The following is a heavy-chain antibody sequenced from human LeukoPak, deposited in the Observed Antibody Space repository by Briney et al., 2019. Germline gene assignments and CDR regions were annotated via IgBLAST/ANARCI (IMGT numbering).Heavy chain of an antibody. CDR1: GGSFSNYY. CDR3: ATWGYSGATPFDF. V-gene: IGHV4-4*07. D-gene: IGHD5-18*01. J-gene: IGHJ4*02. Sequence: SETLSLTCTVQGGSFSNYYWNWIRQPAGKGLEWIGRIYTTGSPNYNPSLESRVTMSVDTSKNQFFLRLSSVTAADTAVYYCATWGYSGATPFDFWGQGILVTVSS. CDR2: IYTTGSP.